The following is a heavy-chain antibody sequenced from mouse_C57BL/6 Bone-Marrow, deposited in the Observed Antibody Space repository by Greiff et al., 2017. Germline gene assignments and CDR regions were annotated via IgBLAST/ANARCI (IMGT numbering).Heavy chain of an antibody. CDR2: INPYNGGT. Sequence: VQLQQSGPELVKPGASVKIPCKASGYTFTDYTMDWVKQSPGKSLEWIGDINPYNGGTIYNQKFKGKATLTVDKSSSTAYMWLRSLTSEDTAVYNYARGDIWYDFDYWGQGTTLTVAS. CDR1: GYTFTDYT. CDR3: ARGDIWYDFDY. D-gene: IGHD2-14*01. V-gene: IGHV1-18*01. J-gene: IGHJ2*01.